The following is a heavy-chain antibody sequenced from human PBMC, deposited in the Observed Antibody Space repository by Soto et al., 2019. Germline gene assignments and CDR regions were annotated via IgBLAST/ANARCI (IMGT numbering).Heavy chain of an antibody. J-gene: IGHJ6*03. CDR1: GGTFSSYT. D-gene: IGHD5-12*01. V-gene: IGHV1-69*04. CDR2: IIPILGIA. CDR3: AREYSGYDTNYYYYYYMDV. Sequence: SVKVSCKASGGTFSSYTISWVRQAPGQGLEWMGRIIPILGIANYAQKFQGRVTITADKSTSTAYMELSSLRSEDTAVYYCAREYSGYDTNYYYYYYMDVWGKGTTVTVSS.